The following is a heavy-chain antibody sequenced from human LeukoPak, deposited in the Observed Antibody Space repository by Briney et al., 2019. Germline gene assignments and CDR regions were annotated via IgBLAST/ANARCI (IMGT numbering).Heavy chain of an antibody. CDR1: GFTFSGFA. CDR2: ISGSGDNT. V-gene: IGHV3-23*01. J-gene: IGHJ6*01. CDR3: AKMKGHPLQKYYMDV. D-gene: IGHD2/OR15-2a*01. Sequence: SGGSLRLSCAASGFTFSGFAMSWVRRTPGKGLEWVSGISGSGDNTLYAASVKGRFTISRDNSKNTLYLEMNSLRAEDTVIYYCAKMKGHPLQKYYMDVWGQGTTVTVSS.